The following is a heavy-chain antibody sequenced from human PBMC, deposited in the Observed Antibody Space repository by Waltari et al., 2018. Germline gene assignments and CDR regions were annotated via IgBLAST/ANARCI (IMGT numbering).Heavy chain of an antibody. CDR1: GFTFSSYA. CDR2: ISGSGGST. J-gene: IGHJ6*02. D-gene: IGHD3-3*01. Sequence: EVQLLESGGGLVQPGGSLRLSCAASGFTFSSYAMSWVRQAPGKGLEWVSAISGSGGSTYYADSVKGRFTISRDNSKNTLYLQMNSLRAEDTAVYYCAKGGYDFWSGYYTYYYYYYGMDVWGQGTTVTVSS. V-gene: IGHV3-23*01. CDR3: AKGGYDFWSGYYTYYYYYYGMDV.